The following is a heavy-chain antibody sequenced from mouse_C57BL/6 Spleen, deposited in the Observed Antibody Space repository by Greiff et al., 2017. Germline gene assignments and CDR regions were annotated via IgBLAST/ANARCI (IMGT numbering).Heavy chain of an antibody. V-gene: IGHV3-6*01. J-gene: IGHJ2*01. D-gene: IGHD2-4*01. CDR3: ARGDDYDRGNFDY. CDR2: ISYDGSN. Sequence: EVKLMESGPGLVKPSQSLSLTCSVTGYSITSGYYWNWIRQFPGNKLEWMGYISYDGSNNYNPSLKNRISITRDTSKNQFFLKLNSVTTEDTATYYCARGDDYDRGNFDYWGQGTTLTVSS. CDR1: GYSITSGYY.